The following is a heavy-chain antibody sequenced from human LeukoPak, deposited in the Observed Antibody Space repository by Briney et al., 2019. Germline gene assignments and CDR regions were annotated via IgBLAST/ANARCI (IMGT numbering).Heavy chain of an antibody. CDR3: AKAVRYCDSSSNYLYFDY. CDR1: RVALSRSMA. Sequence: PRGALRHSSVHCRVALSRSMASTGSAGPGARLGRASNFCCNAGRTYYADFVKGRFTISGDNSKSTLHLQMNSLRAEDTAVYYCAKAVRYCDSSSNYLYFDYWGQGTLVTVSS. J-gene: IGHJ4*02. D-gene: IGHD2/OR15-2a*01. V-gene: IGHV3-23*01. CDR2: FCCNAGRT.